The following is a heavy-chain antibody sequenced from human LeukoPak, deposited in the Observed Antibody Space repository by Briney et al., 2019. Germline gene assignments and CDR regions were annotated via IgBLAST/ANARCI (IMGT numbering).Heavy chain of an antibody. CDR1: GYTFTGYY. CDR2: INPNSGGT. D-gene: IGHD2-2*01. J-gene: IGHJ4*02. CDR3: ARGKVLGYCSSTSCFEYFDY. V-gene: IGHV1-2*02. Sequence: ASVKVSCKASGYTFTGYYMHWVRQAPGQGLEWMGWINPNSGGTNYAQKFQGRVTMTRDTSISTVYMELSRLRSDDTAVYYCARGKVLGYCSSTSCFEYFDYWGQGTLVTVSS.